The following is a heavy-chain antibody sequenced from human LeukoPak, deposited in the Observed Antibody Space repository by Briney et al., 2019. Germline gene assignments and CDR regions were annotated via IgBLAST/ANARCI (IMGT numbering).Heavy chain of an antibody. CDR2: ILHNGDST. D-gene: IGHD3-16*02. V-gene: IGHV3-23*01. CDR1: GFTCSTYV. CDR3: ARLSSFAFDI. Sequence: GGSLRLSCAASGFTCSTYVMSWVRQAPGKGLKWLSLILHNGDSTYYTDSVKGRFTISRDNSKNTLYLQMNSLRAEDTAVYYCARLSSFAFDIWGQGTMVTVSS. J-gene: IGHJ3*02.